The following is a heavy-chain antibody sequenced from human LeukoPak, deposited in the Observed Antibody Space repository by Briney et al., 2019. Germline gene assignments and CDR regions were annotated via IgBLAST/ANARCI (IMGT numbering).Heavy chain of an antibody. Sequence: ASVKVSCKASGYTFTGYYMHWVRQAPGQGLEWMGWINPNSGGTNYAQKFQGWVTMTRDTSISTTYMELSSLRSEDTAVYYCARAGLAAAGTLDYWGQGTLVTVSS. J-gene: IGHJ4*02. CDR2: INPNSGGT. V-gene: IGHV1-2*04. CDR3: ARAGLAAAGTLDY. CDR1: GYTFTGYY. D-gene: IGHD6-13*01.